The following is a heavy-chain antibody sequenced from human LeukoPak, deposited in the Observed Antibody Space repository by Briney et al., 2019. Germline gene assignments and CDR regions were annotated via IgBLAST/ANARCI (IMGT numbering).Heavy chain of an antibody. V-gene: IGHV3-53*01. Sequence: GGSLRLSCAASGFTVSSNYMSWVRQAPGKGLEWVSVIYSGGSTYYADSVKGRFTISRDNSKNTLYLQMNSLRAEDTAVYYCATHKLEMAALDAFDIWGQGTMVTVSS. J-gene: IGHJ3*02. CDR1: GFTVSSNY. CDR2: IYSGGST. CDR3: ATHKLEMAALDAFDI. D-gene: IGHD5-24*01.